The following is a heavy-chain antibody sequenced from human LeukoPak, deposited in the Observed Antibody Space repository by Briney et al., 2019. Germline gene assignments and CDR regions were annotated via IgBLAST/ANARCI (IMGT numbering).Heavy chain of an antibody. V-gene: IGHV1-46*01. CDR2: INPSGGST. Sequence: ASVKVSCKASGYTFTSYYMHWVRQAPGQGLEWMGIINPSGGSTSYAQKFQGRVTMTRDTSTSTVYMELSSLRSEDTAVYYCARVARYYDSSGYYPPDYWGQGTLVTVSS. J-gene: IGHJ4*02. CDR3: ARVARYYDSSGYYPPDY. D-gene: IGHD3-22*01. CDR1: GYTFTSYY.